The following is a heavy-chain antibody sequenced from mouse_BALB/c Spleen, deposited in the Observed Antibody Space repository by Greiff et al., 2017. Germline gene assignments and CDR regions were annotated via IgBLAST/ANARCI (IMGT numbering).Heavy chain of an antibody. J-gene: IGHJ4*01. CDR1: GYSITSGYY. CDR3: ARSPSVWGAY. D-gene: IGHD2-10*02. Sequence: EVKLMESGPGLVKPSQSLSLTCSVTGYSITSGYYWNWIRQFPGNKLEWMGYISYDGSNNYNPSLKNRISITRDTSKNQFFLKLNSVTTEDTATYYCARSPSVWGAYWGQGTSVTVSS. CDR2: ISYDGSN. V-gene: IGHV3-6*02.